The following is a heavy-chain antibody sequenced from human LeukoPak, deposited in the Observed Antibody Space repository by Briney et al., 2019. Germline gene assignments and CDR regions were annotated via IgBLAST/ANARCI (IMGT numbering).Heavy chain of an antibody. J-gene: IGHJ4*02. D-gene: IGHD3-10*01. CDR3: AKGDYYGSEKLFTH. Sequence: APVKVSCKTSGYTSTDFYLSWVRRAPGRGLEWMGWVDPNTGDTNYAQNFQGRVTMTTDMSITTAYMELSSLRSDDTAVYYCAKGDYYGSEKLFTHWGQGTLVTVSS. CDR1: GYTSTDFY. CDR2: VDPNTGDT. V-gene: IGHV1-2*02.